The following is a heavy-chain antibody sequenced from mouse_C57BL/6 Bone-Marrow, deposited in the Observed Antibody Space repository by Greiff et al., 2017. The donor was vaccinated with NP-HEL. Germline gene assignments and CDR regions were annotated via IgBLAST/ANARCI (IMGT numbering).Heavy chain of an antibody. V-gene: IGHV1-69*01. Sequence: QVQLKQPGAELVMPGASVKLSCKASGYTFTSYWMHWVKQRPGQGLEWIGEIDPSDSYTNYNQKFKGKSTLTVDKSSSTAYMQRSSLTSEDSAVYYCARKGGLRYYFDYWGQGTTLTVSS. CDR1: GYTFTSYW. CDR2: IDPSDSYT. D-gene: IGHD3-3*01. CDR3: ARKGGLRYYFDY. J-gene: IGHJ2*01.